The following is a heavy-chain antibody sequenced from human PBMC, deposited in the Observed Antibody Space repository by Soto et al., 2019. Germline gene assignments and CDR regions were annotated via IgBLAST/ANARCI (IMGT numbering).Heavy chain of an antibody. CDR1: GYTFTSYG. V-gene: IGHV1-18*01. Sequence: ASVQVSCKASGYTFTSYGISWVRQAPGQGLEWMGWISAYNGNTNYAQKLQGRVTMTTDTSTSTAYMELRSLRSDDTAVYYCATLREYQLLSYYYYGMDVWGQGTTVTV. J-gene: IGHJ6*02. D-gene: IGHD2-2*01. CDR2: ISAYNGNT. CDR3: ATLREYQLLSYYYYGMDV.